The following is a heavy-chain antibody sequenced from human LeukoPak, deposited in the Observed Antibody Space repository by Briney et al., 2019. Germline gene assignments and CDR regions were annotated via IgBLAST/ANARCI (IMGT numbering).Heavy chain of an antibody. CDR1: GGSISSGDYY. CDR2: IYYSGST. J-gene: IGHJ5*02. CDR3: ARVTGASSGYSWFDP. V-gene: IGHV4-30-4*01. Sequence: SETLSLTCTVSGGSISSGDYYWSWIRQPPGKGLEWIGYIYYSGSTYYNPSLKSRVTISVDTSKNQFSLKLSSVTAADTAVYYCARVTGASSGYSWFDPWGQGTLVTVSS. D-gene: IGHD3-22*01.